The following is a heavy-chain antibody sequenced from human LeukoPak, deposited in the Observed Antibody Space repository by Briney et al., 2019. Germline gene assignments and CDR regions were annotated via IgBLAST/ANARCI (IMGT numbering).Heavy chain of an antibody. V-gene: IGHV1-18*01. J-gene: IGHJ6*03. D-gene: IGHD2-2*01. CDR2: ISAYNGNT. CDR1: GYTFTSYG. CDR3: ARVVVPGGDYYYYMDV. Sequence: GASVKVSCKASGYTFTSYGISWVRQAPGQGLEWMGWISAYNGNTNYAQKLQGRVTMTTDTSTSTAYMELRSLRSDDTAVYYCARVVVPGGDYYYYMDVWGKGTTVTVS.